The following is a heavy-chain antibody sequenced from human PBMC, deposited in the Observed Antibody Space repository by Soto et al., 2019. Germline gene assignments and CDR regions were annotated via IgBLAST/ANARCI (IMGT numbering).Heavy chain of an antibody. CDR3: ARGIVVVPAAMSAFDI. D-gene: IGHD2-2*01. CDR1: GGSISSGGYY. J-gene: IGHJ3*02. CDR2: IYYSGST. Sequence: QVQLQESGPGLVKPSQTLSLTCTVSGGSISSGGYYWSWIRQHPGKGLEWIGYIYYSGSTYYNPSLKGRVTISVDTSKNQFSLKLSSVTAADTAVYYCARGIVVVPAAMSAFDIWGQGTMVTVSS. V-gene: IGHV4-31*03.